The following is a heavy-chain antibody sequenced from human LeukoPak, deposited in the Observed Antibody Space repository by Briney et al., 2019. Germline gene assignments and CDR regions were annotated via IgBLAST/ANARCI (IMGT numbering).Heavy chain of an antibody. D-gene: IGHD3-22*01. CDR2: IYYSGST. CDR1: GGSISSRSYY. V-gene: IGHV4-39*07. Sequence: SETLSLTCTVSGGSISSRSYYWAWIRQSPGKGLEWLGIIYYSGSTYYSPSLNSRVTLSVDPSKNQFSLKLTSVTAADTAVYYCARVPSYYDSGGYLTTYYFDYWGQGTLVTVSS. CDR3: ARVPSYYDSGGYLTTYYFDY. J-gene: IGHJ4*02.